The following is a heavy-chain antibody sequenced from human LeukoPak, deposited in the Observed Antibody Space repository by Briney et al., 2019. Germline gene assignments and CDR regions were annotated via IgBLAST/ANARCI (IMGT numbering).Heavy chain of an antibody. D-gene: IGHD3-10*01. V-gene: IGHV1-2*02. CDR3: ARELRGSGSYSKALDV. Sequence: GASVKVSCKASGYTFTGYHMHWVRQDPGQGLEWMGWINPNSGGTNYAQKFQGRVTMTRETSISTAYMELSRLRSDDTAVYYCARELRGSGSYSKALDVWGKGTTVTISS. J-gene: IGHJ6*04. CDR2: INPNSGGT. CDR1: GYTFTGYH.